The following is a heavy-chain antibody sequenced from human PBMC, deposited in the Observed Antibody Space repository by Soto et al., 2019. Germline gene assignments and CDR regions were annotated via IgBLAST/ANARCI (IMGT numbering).Heavy chain of an antibody. J-gene: IGHJ1*01. V-gene: IGHV4-4*02. Sequence: QVQLQESGPGLVKPSGTLSLTCAVSGGSISSSNWWSWVRQPPAKGLEWIGEIYHSGSTTYNPSLKSRVTISVDKSKNPFYLKLSSVTDADTAVYYCARAYKHSSGWYPGYFQHWGQGTLVTVSS. CDR1: GGSISSSNW. CDR2: IYHSGST. CDR3: ARAYKHSSGWYPGYFQH. D-gene: IGHD6-19*01.